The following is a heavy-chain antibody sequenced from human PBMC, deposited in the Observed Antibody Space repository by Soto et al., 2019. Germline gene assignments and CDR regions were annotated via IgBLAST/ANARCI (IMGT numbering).Heavy chain of an antibody. D-gene: IGHD3-16*02. J-gene: IGHJ4*02. CDR1: GYDFTRYF. CDR2: VNPTGGSP. V-gene: IGHV1-46*03. CDR3: SRDLSPY. Sequence: QVQLVQSGAEVKKPGASVKLSCKTSGYDFTRYFIHWVRQAPGQGLEWMVKVNPTGGSPTFGQKFQVRVTVTTDTSTSTVYMELSSLRSDDTAVYYCSRDLSPYWGQGTLVTVSS.